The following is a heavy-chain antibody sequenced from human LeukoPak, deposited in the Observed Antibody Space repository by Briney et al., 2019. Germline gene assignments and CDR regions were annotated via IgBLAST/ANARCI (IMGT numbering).Heavy chain of an antibody. CDR3: AREAWAGTLSGWIDP. Sequence: SETLSLTCSVSGGPISRGAYYWSWVRQSPGKGLEWIGYIFSSGSTSYNPSLRSRVTVSFDTSKNQFFLNLNSVTAADSAVYYCAREAWAGTLSGWIDPWGQGTLVTVSS. V-gene: IGHV4-31*03. CDR1: GGPISRGAYY. D-gene: IGHD1-7*01. J-gene: IGHJ5*02. CDR2: IFSSGST.